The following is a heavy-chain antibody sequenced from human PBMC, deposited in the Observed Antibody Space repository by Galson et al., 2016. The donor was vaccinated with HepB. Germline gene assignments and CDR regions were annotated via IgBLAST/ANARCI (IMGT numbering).Heavy chain of an antibody. CDR3: ARFIASPRNDYYYYGMDV. V-gene: IGHV3-30-3*01. Sequence: SLRLSCADSGFIFRSYAMNWVRQAPGKGLEWLAVISNDGSNKYFADSVKGRFTISRDNSKNTLYLQMNSLRAEDTAVYYCARFIASPRNDYYYYGMDVWGKGTPVTVSS. J-gene: IGHJ6*04. D-gene: IGHD1-14*01. CDR2: ISNDGSNK. CDR1: GFIFRSYA.